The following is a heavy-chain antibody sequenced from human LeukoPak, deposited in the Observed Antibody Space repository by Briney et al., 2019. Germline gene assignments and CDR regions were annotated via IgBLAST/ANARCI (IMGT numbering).Heavy chain of an antibody. V-gene: IGHV1-18*01. D-gene: IGHD6-13*01. CDR2: ISAYNGNT. CDR1: GYTFISYN. Sequence: ASVKVSCKTFGYTFISYNISWVRQAPGQGLEWMGWISAYNGNTNYAQKLQGRVTMTTDTSTSTAYMELRSLRSDDTAVYYCARDPRDSSSWYYFDYWGQGTLVTVSS. CDR3: ARDPRDSSSWYYFDY. J-gene: IGHJ4*02.